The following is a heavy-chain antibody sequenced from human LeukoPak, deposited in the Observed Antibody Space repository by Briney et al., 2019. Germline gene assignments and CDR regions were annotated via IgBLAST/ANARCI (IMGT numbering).Heavy chain of an antibody. Sequence: ASVTVSCKASGYTFTSYAMNWVRQAPGQGLEWMGWINTNTENPAYAQGFTGRFVFSVDIPVSTAYLQINSLKAEDTAVYYCARMGYCTRATCGGAFDFWGQGTLVTVSS. V-gene: IGHV7-4-1*02. CDR2: INTNTENP. D-gene: IGHD2-8*01. CDR1: GYTFTSYA. CDR3: ARMGYCTRATCGGAFDF. J-gene: IGHJ4*02.